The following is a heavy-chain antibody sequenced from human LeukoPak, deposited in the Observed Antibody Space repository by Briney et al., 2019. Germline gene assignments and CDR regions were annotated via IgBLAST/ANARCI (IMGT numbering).Heavy chain of an antibody. Sequence: PPETLSLTCTVSGGSVSSGSYYWSWIRQPPGKGLGWIGYIYYSGSTNYNPSLKSRVTISVDTSKNQFSLKLSSVTAADTAVYYCAREVSSGWSLRGYYFDYWGQGTLVTVSS. J-gene: IGHJ4*02. CDR1: GGSVSSGSYY. CDR3: AREVSSGWSLRGYYFDY. D-gene: IGHD6-19*01. CDR2: IYYSGST. V-gene: IGHV4-61*01.